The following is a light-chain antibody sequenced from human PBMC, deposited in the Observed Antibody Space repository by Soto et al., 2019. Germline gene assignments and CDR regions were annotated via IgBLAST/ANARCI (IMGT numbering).Light chain of an antibody. V-gene: IGKV1-5*03. J-gene: IGKJ3*01. CDR3: PQYETYSGT. CDR1: QIINTW. Sequence: DIQMTQSPSSLSASVGDRVTMACRASQIINTWLAWYQQKPGKAPKLLIYRASNLVNGVPSRFSGSGSGTEFTLTISSLQPDDFSIYYCPQYETYSGTFGPGTKVDL. CDR2: RAS.